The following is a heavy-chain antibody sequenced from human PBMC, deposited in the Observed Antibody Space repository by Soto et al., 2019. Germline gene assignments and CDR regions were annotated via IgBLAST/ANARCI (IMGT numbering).Heavy chain of an antibody. CDR2: FDPEDGET. J-gene: IGHJ4*02. Sequence: ASVKVSCKVSGYTLSELSMHWVRQAPGKGLEWMGGFDPEDGETVYAQKFQGRVTMTEDTSTDTANMELNSLTSEDTAVYYCATGGPAGDFDYWGQGTLVTVS. CDR3: ATGGPAGDFDY. V-gene: IGHV1-24*01. CDR1: GYTLSELS. D-gene: IGHD3-10*01.